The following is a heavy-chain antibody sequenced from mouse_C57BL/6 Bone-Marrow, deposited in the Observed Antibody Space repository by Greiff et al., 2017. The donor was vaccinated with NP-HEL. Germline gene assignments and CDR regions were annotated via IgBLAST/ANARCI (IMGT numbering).Heavy chain of an antibody. D-gene: IGHD1-1*01. CDR2: IDPENGDT. CDR3: TTFGYGNGPYWYFDV. V-gene: IGHV14-4*01. Sequence: EVQLQQSGAELVRPGASVKLSCTASGFNIKDDYMHWVKQRPEQGLEWIGWIDPENGDTEYASKFQGKAPITADTSSNTAYLRLSSLTSEDTAVYYCTTFGYGNGPYWYFDVWGTGTTVTVSS. J-gene: IGHJ1*03. CDR1: GFNIKDDY.